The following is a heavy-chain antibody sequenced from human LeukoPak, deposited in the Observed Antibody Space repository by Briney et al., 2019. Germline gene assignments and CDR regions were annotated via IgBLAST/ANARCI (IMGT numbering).Heavy chain of an antibody. CDR2: IDPNRGGT. J-gene: IGHJ6*03. D-gene: IGHD2-15*01. CDR3: ARDWDQLVPSKGGPPRYFYFMDV. Sequence: ASVKVSCKTSGYTFTDYNMHWVRQAPGQGPEWMGWIDPNRGGTNYAHRFQDRVTITRVTSISTVYMELNNLRSDDTAVYYCARDWDQLVPSKGGPPRYFYFMDVWGKGTSVIVSS. V-gene: IGHV1-2*07. CDR1: GYTFTDYN.